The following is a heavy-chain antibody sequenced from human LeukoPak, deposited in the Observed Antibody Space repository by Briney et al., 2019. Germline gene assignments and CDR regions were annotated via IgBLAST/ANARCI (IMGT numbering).Heavy chain of an antibody. CDR2: INPNSGGT. Sequence: ASVKVSCKASGYTFTGYYMHWVRQAPGQGLEWMGRINPNSGGTNYAQKFQGRVTMTRDTSISTAYMELSRLRSDDTAVYYCARVLVPAAIGYYYYMDVWGKGTTVTVS. D-gene: IGHD2-2*01. CDR3: ARVLVPAAIGYYYYMDV. CDR1: GYTFTGYY. V-gene: IGHV1-2*06. J-gene: IGHJ6*03.